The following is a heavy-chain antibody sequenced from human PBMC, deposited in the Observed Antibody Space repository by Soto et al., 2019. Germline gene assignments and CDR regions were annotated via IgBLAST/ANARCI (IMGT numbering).Heavy chain of an antibody. CDR1: GGSISSGGYY. J-gene: IGHJ5*02. D-gene: IGHD3-3*01. CDR3: ARGPHYDFWSGYYMGTRNNWFDP. V-gene: IGHV4-31*03. CDR2: IYYSGST. Sequence: SETLSLTCTVSGGSISSGGYYWSWIRQHPGKGLEWIGYIYYSGSTYYNPSLKSRVTISVDTSKNQFSLKLSSVTAADTAVYYCARGPHYDFWSGYYMGTRNNWFDPCGQGTLVTVSS.